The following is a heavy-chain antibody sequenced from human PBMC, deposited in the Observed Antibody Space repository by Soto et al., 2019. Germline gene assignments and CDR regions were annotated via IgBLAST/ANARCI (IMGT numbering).Heavy chain of an antibody. CDR1: GGSISSYY. CDR3: ARHGGFFSSSLFDY. D-gene: IGHD6-13*01. Sequence: PSETLSLTCTVSGGSISSYYWSWIRQPPGKGLEWIGYIYYSGSTNYNPSLKSRVTISVDTSKNQFSLKLSSVTAADTAVYYCARHGGFFSSSLFDYWGQGTLVTVSS. CDR2: IYYSGST. V-gene: IGHV4-59*08. J-gene: IGHJ4*02.